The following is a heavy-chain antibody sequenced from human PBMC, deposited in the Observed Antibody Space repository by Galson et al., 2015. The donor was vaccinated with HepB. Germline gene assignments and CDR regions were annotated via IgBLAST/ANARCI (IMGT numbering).Heavy chain of an antibody. CDR2: IRSKANSYAT. Sequence: SLRLSCAASGFTFSGSAMHWVRQASGKGLEWVGRIRSKANSYATAYAASVKGRFTISRDDSKNTAYLQMNSLKTEDTAVYYCTRGGPSYYDYVWGSYRYPRYYYYMDVWGKGTTVTVSS. J-gene: IGHJ6*03. D-gene: IGHD3-16*02. CDR1: GFTFSGSA. CDR3: TRGGPSYYDYVWGSYRYPRYYYYMDV. V-gene: IGHV3-73*01.